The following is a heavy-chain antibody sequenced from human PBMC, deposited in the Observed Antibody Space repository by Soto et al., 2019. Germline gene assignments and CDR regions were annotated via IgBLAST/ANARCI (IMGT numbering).Heavy chain of an antibody. J-gene: IGHJ4*02. D-gene: IGHD3-22*01. CDR1: GGSFSGYY. CDR3: ERAEPAEAYYENN. CDR2: INHSGST. V-gene: IGHV4-34*01. Sequence: PSETLSLTCAVYGGSFSGYYWSWIRQPPGKGLEWIGEINHSGSTNYNPSLKSRVTISVDTSKNQFSLKLSSVTAADTAVYYCERAEPAEAYYENNWGQGTLVTVSS.